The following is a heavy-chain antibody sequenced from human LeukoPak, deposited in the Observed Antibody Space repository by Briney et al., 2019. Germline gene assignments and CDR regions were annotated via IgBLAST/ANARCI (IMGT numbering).Heavy chain of an antibody. CDR2: ISSSSSYI. D-gene: IGHD2-2*01. CDR3: ATLTYCSSTSCRENPFDY. Sequence: GGSLRLSCAASGFTFSSYSMNWVRQAPGKGLEWVPSISSSSSYIYYADSVKGRFTISRDNAKNSLYLQMNSLRAEDTAVYYCATLTYCSSTSCRENPFDYWGQGTLVTVSS. J-gene: IGHJ4*02. V-gene: IGHV3-21*01. CDR1: GFTFSSYS.